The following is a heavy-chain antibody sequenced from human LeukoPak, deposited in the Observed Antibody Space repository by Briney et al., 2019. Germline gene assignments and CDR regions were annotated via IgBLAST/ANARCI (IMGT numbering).Heavy chain of an antibody. D-gene: IGHD6-25*01. Sequence: SETLSLTRTVSGGSISSSSYYWGWIRQPPGKGLEWIGSIYYSGSTYYNPSLKSRVTISVDTSKNQFSLKLSSVTAADTAVYYCARARGAEAIDYWGQGTLVTVSS. V-gene: IGHV4-39*07. CDR2: IYYSGST. J-gene: IGHJ4*02. CDR1: GGSISSSSYY. CDR3: ARARGAEAIDY.